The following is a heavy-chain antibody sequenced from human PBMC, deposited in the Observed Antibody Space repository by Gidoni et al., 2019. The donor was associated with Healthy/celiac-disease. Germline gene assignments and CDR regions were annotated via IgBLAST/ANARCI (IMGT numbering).Heavy chain of an antibody. Sequence: QVQLQQWGAGLLKPSETLSLTCAVYGGSFSGYYWSWIRQPPGKGLEGIGEINHSGSTNYNPSLKSRVTISVDTSKNQFSLKLSSVTAADTAVYYCARDGYYDYVWGSYRHGYFDYWGQGTLVTVSS. CDR3: ARDGYYDYVWGSYRHGYFDY. J-gene: IGHJ4*02. V-gene: IGHV4-34*01. CDR1: GGSFSGYY. D-gene: IGHD3-16*02. CDR2: INHSGST.